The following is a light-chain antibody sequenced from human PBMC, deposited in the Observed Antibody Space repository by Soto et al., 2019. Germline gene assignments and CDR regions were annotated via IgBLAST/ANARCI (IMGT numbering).Light chain of an antibody. V-gene: IGKV1-39*01. CDR3: QQSYSMPLA. J-gene: IGKJ4*01. CDR1: QSISSS. CDR2: GAS. Sequence: DIQMTQSPSSLSASVGDRVTITCRASQSISSSLNWYQQKPGKAPRPLIYGASSLQSGVPSRFSGSGSGTVFTLTISSLQPEDFVSYYCQQSYSMPLAFGGGTKVEIK.